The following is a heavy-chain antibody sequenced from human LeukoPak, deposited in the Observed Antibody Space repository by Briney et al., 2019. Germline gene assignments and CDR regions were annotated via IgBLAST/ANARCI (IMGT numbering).Heavy chain of an antibody. J-gene: IGHJ4*02. CDR2: ISAYNGNT. CDR1: GYTFTSYV. V-gene: IGHV1-18*01. Sequence: GASVKVSCKASGYTFTSYVISWVRQAPGQGLEWMGWISAYNGNTNYAQKLQGRVTMTTDTSTSTAYMELRSLRSDDTAVYYCARAYIEYYYGSGSSIPAYWGQGTLVTVSS. D-gene: IGHD3-10*01. CDR3: ARAYIEYYYGSGSSIPAY.